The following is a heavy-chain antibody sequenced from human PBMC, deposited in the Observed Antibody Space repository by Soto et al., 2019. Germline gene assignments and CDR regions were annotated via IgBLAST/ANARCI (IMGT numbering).Heavy chain of an antibody. D-gene: IGHD6-13*01. CDR1: GFTFSSYG. J-gene: IGHJ4*02. CDR3: ARPGIAAAGTIY. V-gene: IGHV3-33*05. Sequence: QVQLVESGGGMVQPGRSLRLSCAASGFTFSSYGMHWVRQAPGKRLEWVAVILYDGSNKYYADSVKGRFTISRDNSKNTLYLQMNSLRSEDTAVYYCARPGIAAAGTIYWGQGTLVTVSS. CDR2: ILYDGSNK.